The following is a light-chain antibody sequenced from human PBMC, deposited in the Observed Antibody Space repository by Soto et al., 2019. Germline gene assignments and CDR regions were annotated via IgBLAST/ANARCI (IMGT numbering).Light chain of an antibody. V-gene: IGKV4-1*01. CDR3: QQYYSTVPT. CDR2: WAS. CDR1: QSLFYSANNRNY. J-gene: IGKJ3*01. Sequence: DIVLTQSPDSLAVSLGERASFNCKSSQSLFYSANNRNYLSWYRQKPGQPPQLLLYWASTRESGVPDRFSGSGSGTDFTLTISSLQAEDVAVYYCQQYYSTVPTFGPGNKREIK.